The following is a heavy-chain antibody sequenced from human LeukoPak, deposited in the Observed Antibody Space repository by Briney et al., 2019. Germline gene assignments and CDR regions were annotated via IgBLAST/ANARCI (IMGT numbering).Heavy chain of an antibody. CDR1: GFTFSSYS. CDR2: ISSGSDYI. J-gene: IGHJ4*02. Sequence: GGSLRLSCAASGFTFSSYSMNWVRQAPGKGLEWVSFISSGSDYIHYADSVKGRFTISRDNAKNSLYLQMNSLRAEDTALYYCASGAAAGTGLEYWGQGTLVTVSS. V-gene: IGHV3-21*01. CDR3: ASGAAAGTGLEY. D-gene: IGHD6-13*01.